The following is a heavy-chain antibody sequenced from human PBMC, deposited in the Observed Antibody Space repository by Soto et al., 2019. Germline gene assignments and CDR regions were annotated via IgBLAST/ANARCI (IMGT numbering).Heavy chain of an antibody. V-gene: IGHV1-69*01. CDR3: ARDGLVGDPSNYYCGMDV. J-gene: IGHJ6*02. D-gene: IGHD3-10*01. CDR1: GGTFSSYA. Sequence: QVQLVQSGAEVKKPGSSVKVSCKASGGTFSSYAISWVRQAPGQGLEWMGGIIPIFGTANYAQKFQGRVTITADESTSTAYMELSSLRSEDTAVYYCARDGLVGDPSNYYCGMDVWGQGTTVTVSS. CDR2: IIPIFGTA.